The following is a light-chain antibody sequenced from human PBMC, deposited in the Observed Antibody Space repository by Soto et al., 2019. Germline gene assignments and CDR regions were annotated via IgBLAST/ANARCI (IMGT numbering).Light chain of an antibody. CDR3: QQYNNWPGT. CDR2: GAS. V-gene: IGKV3-15*01. CDR1: QSVSTN. Sequence: ETMMTQSPATLSVSPGERATLSCRASQSVSTNLAWYQHKPGQAPRLLISGASTRATGLPARFSGSGSGTEFTLTISSLQSEDFAVYYCQQYNNWPGTFGQGTKVDI. J-gene: IGKJ1*01.